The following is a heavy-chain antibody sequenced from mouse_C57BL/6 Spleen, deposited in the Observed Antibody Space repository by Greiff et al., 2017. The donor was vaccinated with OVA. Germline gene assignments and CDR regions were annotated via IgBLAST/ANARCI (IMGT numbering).Heavy chain of an antibody. D-gene: IGHD2-5*01. CDR1: GYTFTDYE. J-gene: IGHJ3*01. V-gene: IGHV1-15*01. CDR2: IDPETGGT. CDR3: TTLYSNYDAY. Sequence: VQLQQSGAELVRPGASVTLSCKASGYTFTDYEMHWVKQTPVHGLEWIGAIDPETGGTAYNQKFKGKAILTADKSSSTAYMELRSLTSEDSAVYDCTTLYSNYDAYWGQGTLVTVSA.